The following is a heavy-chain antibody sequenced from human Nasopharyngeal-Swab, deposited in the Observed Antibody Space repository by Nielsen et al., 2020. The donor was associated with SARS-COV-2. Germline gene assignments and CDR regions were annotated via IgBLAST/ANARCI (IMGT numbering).Heavy chain of an antibody. CDR3: ARAPDGYNWKTDAFDI. CDR2: IYYSGST. D-gene: IGHD5-24*01. Sequence: SETLSLTCAVYGGSISSYYWSWIRQPPGKGLEWIGYIYYSGSTNYNPSLKSRVTISVDTSKNQFSLKLSSVTAADTAVYYCARAPDGYNWKTDAFDIWGQGTMVTVSS. CDR1: GGSISSYY. J-gene: IGHJ3*02. V-gene: IGHV4-59*01.